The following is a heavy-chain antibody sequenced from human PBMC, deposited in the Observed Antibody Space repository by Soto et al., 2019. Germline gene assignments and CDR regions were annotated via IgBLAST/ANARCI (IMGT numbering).Heavy chain of an antibody. Sequence: GGSLRLSCAASGFTFCDFYMSWIRQAPGKGLEWLSYISLSSSHIDYADSVKGRFTISRDNARKAVYLQINSLRAEDTAVYFCARERCLSPGVIPAAPWRGNYFYYYGMVVWYQGTTLTVSS. CDR2: ISLSSSHI. CDR3: ARERCLSPGVIPAAPWRGNYFYYYGMVV. CDR1: GFTFCDFY. J-gene: IGHJ6*02. V-gene: IGHV3-11*06. D-gene: IGHD2-15*01.